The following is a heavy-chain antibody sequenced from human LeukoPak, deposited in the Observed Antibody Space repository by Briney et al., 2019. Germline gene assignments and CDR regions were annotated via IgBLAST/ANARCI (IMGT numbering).Heavy chain of an antibody. CDR2: IIPIFGTA. V-gene: IGHV1-69*13. D-gene: IGHD3-10*01. CDR3: ARDLYYGSGSYTPSYYYGMDV. Sequence: ASVKVSCKASGGTFSSYAISWVRQAPGQGLEWMGGIIPIFGTANYAQKFQGRVTITADESTSTAYMELSSLRSDDTAVYYCARDLYYGSGSYTPSYYYGMDVWGQGTTVTVSS. CDR1: GGTFSSYA. J-gene: IGHJ6*02.